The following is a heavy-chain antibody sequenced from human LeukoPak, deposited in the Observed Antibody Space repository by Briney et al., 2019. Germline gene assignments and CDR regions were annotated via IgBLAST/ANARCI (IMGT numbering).Heavy chain of an antibody. J-gene: IGHJ6*03. V-gene: IGHV4-59*11. Sequence: SETLSLTCTVSGGSISSHYWSWIRQPPGKGLEWIGYIYYSGSTNYNPSLKSRVTISVDTSKNQFSLKLSSVTAADTAVYYCARGRSPYYDFWSGYYYYMDVWGKGTTVTVSS. CDR3: ARGRSPYYDFWSGYYYYMDV. CDR2: IYYSGST. CDR1: GGSISSHY. D-gene: IGHD3-3*01.